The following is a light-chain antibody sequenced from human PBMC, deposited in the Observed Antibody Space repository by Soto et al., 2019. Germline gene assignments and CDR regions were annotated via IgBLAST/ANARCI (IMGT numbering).Light chain of an antibody. J-gene: IGLJ2*01. Sequence: QSALTQPASVSGSPGQSITISCTGTSSDVGGYNYVSWYQQHPGKAPKLMIYDLSNRPSGVSNRFSGSKSGNTASLTISGLQAEDEADYYCSSCTSSSTLVVFGGGTKLTVL. CDR2: DLS. CDR3: SSCTSSSTLVV. CDR1: SSDVGGYNY. V-gene: IGLV2-14*01.